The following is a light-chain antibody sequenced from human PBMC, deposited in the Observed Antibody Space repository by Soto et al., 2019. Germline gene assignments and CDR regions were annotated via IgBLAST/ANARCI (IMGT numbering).Light chain of an antibody. Sequence: QSVLTQPASVSGSPGQSITISCTGTSSDVGSYNLVSWYQQHPGKAPKLMIYEGSKRPSGVSKRFSGSKSGNTASLTISGLQAEDEADYYGCSYAGSSTFGVVFGGGTKVTVL. V-gene: IGLV2-23*03. CDR3: CSYAGSSTFGVV. CDR1: SSDVGSYNL. J-gene: IGLJ2*01. CDR2: EGS.